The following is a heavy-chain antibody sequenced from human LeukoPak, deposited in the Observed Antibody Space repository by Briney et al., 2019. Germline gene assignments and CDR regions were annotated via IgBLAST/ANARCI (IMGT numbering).Heavy chain of an antibody. CDR3: ARLNDKAVAGSPKDWYFDL. Sequence: PSETLSLTCIVSGGSISGYYWNWIRQAPGKGLEWIGYIYYSGSTNYNPSLKSRVALSVDTSKMQFSLKLSSVTAADTAVYYCARLNDKAVAGSPKDWYFDLWGRGTLVTVSS. V-gene: IGHV4-59*01. CDR2: IYYSGST. CDR1: GGSISGYY. D-gene: IGHD6-19*01. J-gene: IGHJ2*01.